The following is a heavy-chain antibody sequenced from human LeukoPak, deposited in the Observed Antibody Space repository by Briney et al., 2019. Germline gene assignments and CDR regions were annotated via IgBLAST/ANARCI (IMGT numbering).Heavy chain of an antibody. CDR2: IKQDRSEK. CDR1: GFTFSSYW. V-gene: IGHV3-7*01. D-gene: IGHD2-2*01. CDR3: ARPEGYCSSTSCQYYYYYYMDV. Sequence: GGSLRLSCAASGFTFSSYWMSWVRQAPGKGLEWVANIKQDRSEKYYVDSVKGRFTISRDNAKNSLYLQMNSLRAEDTAVYYCARPEGYCSSTSCQYYYYYYMDVWGKGTTVTVSS. J-gene: IGHJ6*03.